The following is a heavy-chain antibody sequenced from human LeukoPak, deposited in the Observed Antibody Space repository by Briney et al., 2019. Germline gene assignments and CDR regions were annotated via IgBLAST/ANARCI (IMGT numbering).Heavy chain of an antibody. CDR3: ARARMRSGSYYRLDYYYGMDV. Sequence: GGSLGLSCAASGFTFDDYGMSWVRQAPGKGLEWVSGINWNGGSTGYADSVKGRFTISRDNAKNSLYLQMNSLRAEDTALYHCARARMRSGSYYRLDYYYGMDVWGQGTTVTVSS. J-gene: IGHJ6*02. V-gene: IGHV3-20*01. CDR1: GFTFDDYG. CDR2: INWNGGST. D-gene: IGHD3-10*01.